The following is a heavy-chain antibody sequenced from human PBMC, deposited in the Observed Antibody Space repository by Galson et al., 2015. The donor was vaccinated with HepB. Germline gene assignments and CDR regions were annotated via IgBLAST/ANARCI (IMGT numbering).Heavy chain of an antibody. CDR1: GFVFSDYA. J-gene: IGHJ3*01. D-gene: IGHD3-16*01. V-gene: IGHV3-23*01. CDR2: INSRGERT. CDR3: AKERAPGRHLLGMTAADR. Sequence: SLRLSCAAAGFVFSDYAMTWVRQRPGKGLEWVSAINSRGERTYYADSVRGRFTISRDNSRNTVYLQINSLRADDAALYYCAKERAPGRHLLGMTAADRGGKGTTVTASS.